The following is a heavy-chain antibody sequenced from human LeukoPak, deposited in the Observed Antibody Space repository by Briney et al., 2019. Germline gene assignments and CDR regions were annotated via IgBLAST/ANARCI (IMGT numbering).Heavy chain of an antibody. CDR3: ARCADSSSWSYLDY. J-gene: IGHJ4*02. Sequence: ASVKVSCKASGYTFTGYYMHWVRQAPGQGLEWMGWINPNSGGTNYAQKFQGRVTITADKSTSTAYMELSSLRSEDTAVYYCARCADSSSWSYLDYWGQGTLVTVSS. V-gene: IGHV1-2*02. CDR2: INPNSGGT. CDR1: GYTFTGYY. D-gene: IGHD6-13*01.